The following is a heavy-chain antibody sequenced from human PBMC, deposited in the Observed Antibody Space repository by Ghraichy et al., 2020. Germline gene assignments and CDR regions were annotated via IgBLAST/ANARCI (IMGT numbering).Heavy chain of an antibody. Sequence: GGSLRLSCEASGITVSTKYMHWVRQAPGKGLEWVSLIYSAGLTRYADSVRDRFTISRDSSTNKLFLQMDSLRAEDTAVYYCVGGNCGGDCYFDYWGQGTLGTVSA. CDR1: GITVSTKY. CDR2: IYSAGLT. J-gene: IGHJ4*02. CDR3: VGGNCGGDCYFDY. V-gene: IGHV3-66*01. D-gene: IGHD2-21*02.